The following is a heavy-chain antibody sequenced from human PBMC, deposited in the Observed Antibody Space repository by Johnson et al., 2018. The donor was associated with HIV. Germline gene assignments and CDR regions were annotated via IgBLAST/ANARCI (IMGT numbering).Heavy chain of an antibody. CDR2: INWNGGST. V-gene: IGHV3-20*04. CDR3: AKNKYSSGWYDAFDI. Sequence: VQLVESEGGVVRPGGSLRLSCAASGFTFDDYGMSWVRQAPGKGLEWVSGINWNGGSTGYADSVKGRFTISRDNAKNSLYLQLTSLRAEETAVYYCAKNKYSSGWYDAFDIWGQGTVVTVSS. D-gene: IGHD6-19*01. J-gene: IGHJ3*02. CDR1: GFTFDDYG.